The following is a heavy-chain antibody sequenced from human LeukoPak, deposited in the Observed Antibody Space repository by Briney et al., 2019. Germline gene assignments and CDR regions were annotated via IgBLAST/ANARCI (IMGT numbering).Heavy chain of an antibody. CDR1: GFTFSSYA. D-gene: IGHD3-10*01. V-gene: IGHV3-23*01. CDR2: INDSGGNT. Sequence: GGSLRLSCAASGFTFSSYAMSWVRQAPGKGLEWVSLINDSGGNTYYADSAKGRFTISRDNSKNTLFLQMSSLRAEDTAVYYCAKTSAGIRGGYFDYWGQGTLVTVSS. J-gene: IGHJ4*02. CDR3: AKTSAGIRGGYFDY.